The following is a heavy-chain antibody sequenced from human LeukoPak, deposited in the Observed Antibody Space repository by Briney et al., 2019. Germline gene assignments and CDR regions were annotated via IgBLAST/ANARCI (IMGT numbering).Heavy chain of an antibody. J-gene: IGHJ4*02. D-gene: IGHD1-1*01. CDR2: ISSSGSTI. CDR1: GFTFSDYY. CDR3: ARDIVANWNDLYYFDY. V-gene: IGHV3-11*04. Sequence: PGGSLRLSCAASGFTFSDYYMSWIRQAPGKGLEWVSYISSSGSTICYADSVKGRFTISRDNAKNSLYLQMNSLRAEDTAVYYCARDIVANWNDLYYFDYWGQGTLVTVSS.